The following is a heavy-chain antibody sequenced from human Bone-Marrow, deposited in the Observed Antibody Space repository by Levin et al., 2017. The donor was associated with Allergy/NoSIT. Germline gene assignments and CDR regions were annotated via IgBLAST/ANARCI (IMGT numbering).Heavy chain of an antibody. V-gene: IGHV3-66*01. CDR3: ARDRTCSGGSCYGS. D-gene: IGHD2-15*01. CDR1: GFTVSNNY. CDR2: IYSGGST. Sequence: GESLKISCAASGFTVSNNYMRWVRQAPGKGLEWVSLIYSGGSTYYADSVKGRFTISRDNSKNTLYLQMNSLRAEDTAVYYCARDRTCSGGSCYGSWGQGTLVTVSS. J-gene: IGHJ5*02.